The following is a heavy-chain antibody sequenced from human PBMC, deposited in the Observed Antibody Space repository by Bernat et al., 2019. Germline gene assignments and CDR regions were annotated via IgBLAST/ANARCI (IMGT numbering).Heavy chain of an antibody. CDR3: TRGNSGYGRFDY. CDR1: GFTFSSYW. CDR2: IYSDGTV. Sequence: EVQLVESGGALVQPGGSLRLSCTASGFTFSSYWMHWVCQAPGKGLVGVSRIYSDGTVSYADSVKGRFTISRDDAKNTLYLQMNSLRAEDTAVYYCTRGNSGYGRFDYWGQGTLVTVSS. V-gene: IGHV3-74*01. D-gene: IGHD5-12*01. J-gene: IGHJ4*02.